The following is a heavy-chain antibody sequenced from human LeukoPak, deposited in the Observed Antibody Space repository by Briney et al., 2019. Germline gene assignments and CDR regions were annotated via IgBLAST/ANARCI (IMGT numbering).Heavy chain of an antibody. Sequence: ASVKVSCKASGYTFSTYAMHWVRQPPGQRREWMGWITAGNGNTKYSQKFQGRVTITRDTSASTAYMELSSLRSEDTAVYYCARYYYGSGSYSYYFDYWGQGTLVTVSS. CDR1: GYTFSTYA. D-gene: IGHD3-10*01. J-gene: IGHJ4*02. V-gene: IGHV1-3*01. CDR3: ARYYYGSGSYSYYFDY. CDR2: ITAGNGNT.